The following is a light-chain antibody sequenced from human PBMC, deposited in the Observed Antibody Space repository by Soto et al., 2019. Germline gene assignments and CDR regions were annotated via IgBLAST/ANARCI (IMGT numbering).Light chain of an antibody. CDR2: GAS. Sequence: IVMTQSPAPLSGSPGERATLPLRASQSVSSSYLAWYQQKPGQAPRLLIYGASSRATGIPDRFSGSGSGTDFTLTISRLEPEDFAVYYCQQYGSSPLTFGGGTKVDIK. V-gene: IGKV3-20*01. CDR3: QQYGSSPLT. J-gene: IGKJ4*01. CDR1: QSVSSSY.